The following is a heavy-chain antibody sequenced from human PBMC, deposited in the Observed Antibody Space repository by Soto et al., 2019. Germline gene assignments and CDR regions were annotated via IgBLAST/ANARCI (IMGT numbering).Heavy chain of an antibody. CDR2: IYYSGST. CDR1: GGSISSSSYY. Sequence: SETLSLTCTVSGGSISSSSYYWGWIRQPPGKGLEWIGSIYYSGSTYYNPSLKSRVTISVDTSKNQFSLKLSSVTAADTAVYYCARLRRGGWYIVNWGQGTLVTVSS. D-gene: IGHD6-19*01. CDR3: ARLRRGGWYIVN. V-gene: IGHV4-39*01. J-gene: IGHJ4*02.